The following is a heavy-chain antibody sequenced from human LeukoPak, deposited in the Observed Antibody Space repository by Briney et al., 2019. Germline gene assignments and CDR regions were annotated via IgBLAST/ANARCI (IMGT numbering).Heavy chain of an antibody. CDR1: GFTVSSNY. J-gene: IGHJ3*02. CDR2: IYSGGST. V-gene: IGHV3-66*01. CDR3: ARVSAVAGDAFDI. Sequence: PGGSLRLSYAASGFTVSSNYMSWVRQAPGKGLEWVSVIYSGGSTYYADSVKGRFTISRDNSKNTLYLQMNSLRAEDTAVYYCARVSAVAGDAFDIWGQGTMVTVSS. D-gene: IGHD6-19*01.